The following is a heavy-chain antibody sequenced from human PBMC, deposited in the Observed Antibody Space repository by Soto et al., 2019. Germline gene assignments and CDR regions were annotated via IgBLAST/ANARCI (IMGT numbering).Heavy chain of an antibody. J-gene: IGHJ6*02. CDR2: VYSTGGT. D-gene: IGHD1-1*01. V-gene: IGHV4-59*08. CDR3: VRQGIGNLHGLVDV. Sequence: QVQLQQSGPGLVKPSETLSLTCSVSSGPTSSHNWGWIRQTPGRGLEWIGYVYSTGGTSYNPSLYXXVXISADTSTNHISLTLTAVTAADTAVYYCVRQGIGNLHGLVDVWGQGTTVRVSS. CDR1: SGPTSSHN.